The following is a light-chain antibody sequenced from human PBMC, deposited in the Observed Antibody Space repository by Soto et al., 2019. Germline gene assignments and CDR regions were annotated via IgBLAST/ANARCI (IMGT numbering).Light chain of an antibody. CDR1: SSNIGAGYD. J-gene: IGLJ1*01. V-gene: IGLV1-40*01. Sequence: QSVLTQPPSVSGAPGQRVTISCTGSSSNIGAGYDVHWYQQLPGTAPKLLIYGNNNRPSGVPDRFSGSKSGTSASLAITGLHAEDEADYYCQSYYSSLISYVFGTGTKVTVL. CDR2: GNN. CDR3: QSYYSSLISYV.